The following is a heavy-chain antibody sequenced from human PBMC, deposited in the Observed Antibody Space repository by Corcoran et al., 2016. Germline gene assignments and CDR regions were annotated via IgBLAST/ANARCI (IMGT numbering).Heavy chain of an antibody. V-gene: IGHV3-7*03. J-gene: IGHJ4*02. CDR2: IKQDGSEK. D-gene: IGHD6-13*01. CDR3: ARAAKQQPHPDY. Sequence: EVQLVESGGGLVQPGRSLRLSCAASGFTFSSYWMRWVRQAPGKGLEWVANIKQDGSEKYYVDSVKGRFTISRDNAKNSLYLQMNSLRAEDTAVYDCARAAKQQPHPDYGGQGTLVTVSS. CDR1: GFTFSSYW.